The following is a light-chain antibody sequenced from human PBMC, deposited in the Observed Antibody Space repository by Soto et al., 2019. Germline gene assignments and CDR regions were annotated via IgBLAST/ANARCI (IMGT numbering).Light chain of an antibody. CDR2: RAS. V-gene: IGKV1-5*03. Sequence: DMHITRSRSPLSGSVGDGGKSVGRASQTISSWLAWYQQKPGKAPKRLIYRASTLKSGVPARFSGSGSGTEFTLTISSLQPDDFATYYCQHYNSYSEAFGQGTKVDIK. CDR1: QTISSW. CDR3: QHYNSYSEA. J-gene: IGKJ1*01.